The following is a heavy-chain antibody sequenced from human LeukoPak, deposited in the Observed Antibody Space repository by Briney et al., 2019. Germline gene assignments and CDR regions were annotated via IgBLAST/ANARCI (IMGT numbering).Heavy chain of an antibody. CDR1: GFIVGSDY. J-gene: IGHJ4*02. D-gene: IGHD1-7*01. Sequence: GGSLRLSCAASGFIVGSDYMSWARQAPGKRLEWVSIVYSDGTTYYADSVKGRFSVSRDISKNTMNVQMNGLRPEDTAVYYCARVNYAGGFDYWGQGTLVTVSS. V-gene: IGHV3-66*02. CDR3: ARVNYAGGFDY. CDR2: VYSDGTT.